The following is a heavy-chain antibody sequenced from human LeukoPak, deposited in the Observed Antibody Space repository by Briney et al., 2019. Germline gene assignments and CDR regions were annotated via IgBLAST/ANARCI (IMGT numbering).Heavy chain of an antibody. CDR1: GFTFSSYA. D-gene: IGHD6-25*01. J-gene: IGHJ3*02. V-gene: IGHV3-23*01. Sequence: PGGSLRLSCAASGFTFSSYAMSWVRQAPGKGLEWVSSISGSGSSSYYADSVKGRFTISRDNSKSTLNVQMNSLRAEDTAGYYCALHGGSIWGQGTMVTVSS. CDR2: ISGSGSSS. CDR3: ALHGGSI.